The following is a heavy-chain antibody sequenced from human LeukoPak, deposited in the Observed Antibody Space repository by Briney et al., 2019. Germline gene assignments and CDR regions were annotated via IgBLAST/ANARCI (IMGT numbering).Heavy chain of an antibody. J-gene: IGHJ4*02. CDR1: GGSISSYY. CDR2: IYYSGST. V-gene: IGHV4-59*01. D-gene: IGHD6-19*01. Sequence: SETLSLTCTVSGGSISSYYWSWIRQPPGKGLEWIGYIYYSGSTNYNPSLKSRVTISVDTSKNQFSLKLSSVTAADTAVYHCARVYSGWLDYWGQGTLVTVSS. CDR3: ARVYSGWLDY.